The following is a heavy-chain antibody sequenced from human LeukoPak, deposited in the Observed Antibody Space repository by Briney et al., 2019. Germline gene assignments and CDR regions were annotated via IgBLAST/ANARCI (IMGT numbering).Heavy chain of an antibody. V-gene: IGHV3-66*01. Sequence: GGSLRLSCAASGFTVSSNYMSWVRQAPGKGLEWVSVIYSGGSTYYADSVKGRFTISRDNSKNTLYLQMNSLRAEDTAVYYCAKATIVATIFDYWGQGTLVTVSS. J-gene: IGHJ4*02. D-gene: IGHD5-12*01. CDR2: IYSGGST. CDR1: GFTVSSNY. CDR3: AKATIVATIFDY.